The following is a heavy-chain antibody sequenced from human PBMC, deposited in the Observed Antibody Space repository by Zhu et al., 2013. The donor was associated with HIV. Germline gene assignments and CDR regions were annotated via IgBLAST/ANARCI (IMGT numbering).Heavy chain of an antibody. CDR3: ASAAPYYYGSGEFGIYDY. D-gene: IGHD3-10*01. J-gene: IGHJ4*02. CDR1: GDSINSANYF. Sequence: QVQLQESGPGLVKPSQTLSLTCSVSGDSINSANYFWSWVRQPPGKGLEWIGYIRYSGDAYYNPSLRSRASISLDLSENQFSLKLSSVTAADTAVYYCASAAPYYYGSGEFGIYDYWGQGTLVTVSS. V-gene: IGHV4-30-4*08. CDR2: IRYSGDA.